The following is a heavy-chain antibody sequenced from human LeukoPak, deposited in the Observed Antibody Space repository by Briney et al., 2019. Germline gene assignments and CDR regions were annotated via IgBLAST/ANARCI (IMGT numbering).Heavy chain of an antibody. J-gene: IGHJ6*02. CDR1: GFTLSSYA. CDR3: AKDLGSYGSGPLDV. V-gene: IGHV3-23*01. Sequence: GSLRLSCAASGFTLSSYAMSLVRQAPGKGLEWVSAVSGSGVSTYYADSVKGRFTISRDNFKNTLYLYMNSLRAEDTAVYYCAKDLGSYGSGPLDVWGQGTTVTVSS. CDR2: VSGSGVST. D-gene: IGHD3-10*01.